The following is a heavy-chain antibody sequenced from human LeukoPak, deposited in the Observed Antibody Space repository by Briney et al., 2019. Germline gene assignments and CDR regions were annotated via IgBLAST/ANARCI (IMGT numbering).Heavy chain of an antibody. CDR1: GFIFNSNA. Sequence: GGSLRLSCAASGFIFNSNAMTWVRQAPGKGLEWVSAISETGGGTYYADSVKGRFTISRDNSRNTLYLQMNTLRAEDTALYYCAKNYYASTGYDYWGQGTLVTVSS. CDR2: ISETGGGT. J-gene: IGHJ4*02. CDR3: AKNYYASTGYDY. D-gene: IGHD3-22*01. V-gene: IGHV3-23*01.